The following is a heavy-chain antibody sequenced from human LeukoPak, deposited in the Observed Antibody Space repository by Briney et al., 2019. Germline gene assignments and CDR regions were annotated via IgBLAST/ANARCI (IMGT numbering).Heavy chain of an antibody. CDR3: ARAIRPGSSSAL. D-gene: IGHD6-13*01. CDR1: GFTVSSNY. CDR2: IYSGGST. J-gene: IGHJ4*02. V-gene: IGHV3-53*01. Sequence: GGSLRLSCAASGFTVSSNYMSWVRQAPGKGLEWVSVIYSGGSTYYADSVKGRFTISRDNSKNTLYLQMNSLRAEDTAVYYCARAIRPGSSSALWGQGTLVTVSS.